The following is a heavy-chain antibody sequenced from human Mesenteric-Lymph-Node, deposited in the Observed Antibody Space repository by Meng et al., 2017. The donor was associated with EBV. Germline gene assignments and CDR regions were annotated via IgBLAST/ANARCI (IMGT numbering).Heavy chain of an antibody. CDR2: IFHIGST. V-gene: IGHV4-4*02. CDR3: ARDGGPSGSYAYWFDP. Sequence: QRRLEESGPGLVMPLGTLSLTCAVSGGSISSSNWWSWVRQPPGKGLEWIGEIFHIGSTNYNPTLKSRVTISVDKSKNHFSLKLSSVTAADTAVYYCARDGGPSGSYAYWFDPWGQGTLVTVSS. J-gene: IGHJ5*02. D-gene: IGHD1-26*01. CDR1: GGSISSSNW.